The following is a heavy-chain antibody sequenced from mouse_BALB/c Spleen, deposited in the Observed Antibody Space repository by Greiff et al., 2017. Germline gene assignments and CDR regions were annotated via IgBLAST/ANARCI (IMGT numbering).Heavy chain of an antibody. CDR1: GFAFSSYD. D-gene: IGHD1-1*01. CDR3: ARKGYGSSYEAWFAY. V-gene: IGHV5-12-1*01. CDR2: ISSGGGST. J-gene: IGHJ3*01. Sequence: EVKLVESGGGLVKPGGSLKLSCAASGFAFSSYDMSWVRQTPEKRLEWVAYISSGGGSTYYPDTVKGRFTISRDNAKNTLYLQMSSLKSEDTAMYYCARKGYGSSYEAWFAYWGQGTLGTVSA.